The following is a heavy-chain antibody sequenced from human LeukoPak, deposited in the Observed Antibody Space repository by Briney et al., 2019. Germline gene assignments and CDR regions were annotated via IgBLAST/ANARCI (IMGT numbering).Heavy chain of an antibody. CDR3: ARGSGDYDSTGYFYRPLGTSLDY. V-gene: IGHV1-8*01. Sequence: ASVKVSCKASGYTFTSYDINWVRQATGQGLEWMGWMNPNSGNTGYAQKFQGRVTMTRNTSISTAYMELSSLRSEDTAVYYCARGSGDYDSTGYFYRPLGTSLDYWGQGTLVTVSS. CDR1: GYTFTSYD. CDR2: MNPNSGNT. J-gene: IGHJ4*02. D-gene: IGHD3-22*01.